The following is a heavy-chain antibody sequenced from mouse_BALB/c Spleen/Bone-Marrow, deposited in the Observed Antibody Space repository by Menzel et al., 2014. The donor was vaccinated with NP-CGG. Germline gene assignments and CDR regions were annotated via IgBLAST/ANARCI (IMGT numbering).Heavy chain of an antibody. CDR3: ASPYYRYDGYAD. CDR2: INPYNDGT. D-gene: IGHD2-14*01. V-gene: IGHV1-14*01. CDR1: GYTFTSYV. Sequence: VQLQQSGPELVKPGASVKMSCKASGYTFTSYVMHWVMQKPGQGLEWIGYINPYNDGTKDNEKFKGKATLTSDKSSSTAYMKLSSLNSEDSAVYYCASPYYRYDGYADRGQGTLVTVSA. J-gene: IGHJ3*01.